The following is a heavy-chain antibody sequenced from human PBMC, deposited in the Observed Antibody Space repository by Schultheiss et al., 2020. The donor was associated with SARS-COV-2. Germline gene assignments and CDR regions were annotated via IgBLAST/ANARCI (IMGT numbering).Heavy chain of an antibody. Sequence: GGSLRLSCAASGFTFSSYGMHWVRQAPGKGLEWVAVISYDGSNKYYADSMKGRFTISRDNSKNTLYLQMNSLRAEDTAVYYCARDRSSGYPDYWGQGTLVTVSS. CDR3: ARDRSSGYPDY. CDR2: ISYDGSNK. D-gene: IGHD3-22*01. J-gene: IGHJ4*02. CDR1: GFTFSSYG. V-gene: IGHV3-30*03.